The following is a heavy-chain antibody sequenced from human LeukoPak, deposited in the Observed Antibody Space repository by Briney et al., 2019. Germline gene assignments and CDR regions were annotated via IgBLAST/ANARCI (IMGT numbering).Heavy chain of an antibody. CDR1: GLTFSSYA. D-gene: IGHD3-10*01. J-gene: IGHJ4*01. Sequence: GGSLRLSCAASGLTFSSYAMNWVRQAPGKGLEWVSLISGSGDSTYYADSVKGRSTISRDNSKNTLYLQMNSLRAEDTAVYYCAKGSSGSYYSHFDYWGQEPWSPSPQ. CDR2: ISGSGDST. V-gene: IGHV3-23*01. CDR3: AKGSSGSYYSHFDY.